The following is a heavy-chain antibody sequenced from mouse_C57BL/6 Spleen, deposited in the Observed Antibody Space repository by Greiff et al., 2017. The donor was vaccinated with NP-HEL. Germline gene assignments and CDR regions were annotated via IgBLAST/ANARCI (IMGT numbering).Heavy chain of an antibody. V-gene: IGHV3-6*01. Sequence: EVKLMESGPGLVKPSQSLSLTCSVTGYSITSGYYWNWIRQFPGNKLEWMGYISYDGSNNYNPSLKNRISITRDTSKNQFFLKLNSVTTEDTATYYCARDYYGYDRAWFAYWGQGTLVTVSA. D-gene: IGHD2-2*01. J-gene: IGHJ3*01. CDR1: GYSITSGYY. CDR3: ARDYYGYDRAWFAY. CDR2: ISYDGSN.